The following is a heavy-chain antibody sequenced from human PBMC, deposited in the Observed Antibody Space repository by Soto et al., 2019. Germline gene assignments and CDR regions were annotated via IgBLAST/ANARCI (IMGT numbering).Heavy chain of an antibody. CDR3: AIVLESCVANRCYTSAFDY. Sequence: GGSLRLSCAASGFTFTSYAMNWVRQAPGKGLEWVSGMEWVSGISASGGTTYYEDSVEGRLTIPRDNSKNPLYLLTNSLRAEDTAVYYCAIVLESCVANRCYTSAFDYWGHGTLVTVSS. V-gene: IGHV3-23*01. CDR2: ISASGGTT. D-gene: IGHD2-15*01. J-gene: IGHJ4*01. CDR1: GFTFTSYA.